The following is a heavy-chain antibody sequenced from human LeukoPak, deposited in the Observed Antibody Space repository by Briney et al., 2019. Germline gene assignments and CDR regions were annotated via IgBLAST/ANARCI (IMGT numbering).Heavy chain of an antibody. D-gene: IGHD1-26*01. V-gene: IGHV1-69*04. CDR3: ARVMNSGSYSSYYFDY. Sequence: SVTVSCKASGGTFSSYAISWVRQAPGQGLEWMGRIIPILGIANYAQKFQGRVTITADKSTSTAYMELSSLRSEDTAVYYCARVMNSGSYSSYYFDYWGQGTLVTVSS. CDR1: GGTFSSYA. J-gene: IGHJ4*02. CDR2: IIPILGIA.